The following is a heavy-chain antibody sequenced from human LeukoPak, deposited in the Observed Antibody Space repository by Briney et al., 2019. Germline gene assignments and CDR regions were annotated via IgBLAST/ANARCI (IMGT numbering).Heavy chain of an antibody. V-gene: IGHV4-39*01. CDR3: ARLYYDFWSGYPSSFDY. CDR2: IYYSGST. Sequence: SETLSLTCTVSGGSISSSSYYWGWIRQPPGKGLEWIGSIYYSGSTYYNPSLKSRVTISVDTSKNQFSLKLSSVTAADTAVYYCARLYYDFWSGYPSSFDYWGQGTLVTVFS. CDR1: GGSISSSSYY. D-gene: IGHD3-3*01. J-gene: IGHJ4*02.